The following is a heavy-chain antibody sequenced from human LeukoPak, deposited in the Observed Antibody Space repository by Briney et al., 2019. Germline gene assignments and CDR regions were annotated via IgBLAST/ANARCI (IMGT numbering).Heavy chain of an antibody. D-gene: IGHD3-10*01. Sequence: ASVKVSCKASGGTFSSYAISWVRQAPGQGLEWMGGIIPIFGTANYAQTFQGRVKITADESTSTAYMELSSLRSEDTAVYYCARSGGSGSYYNERYWGQGTLVTVSS. CDR1: GGTFSSYA. CDR2: IIPIFGTA. J-gene: IGHJ4*02. V-gene: IGHV1-69*01. CDR3: ARSGGSGSYYNERY.